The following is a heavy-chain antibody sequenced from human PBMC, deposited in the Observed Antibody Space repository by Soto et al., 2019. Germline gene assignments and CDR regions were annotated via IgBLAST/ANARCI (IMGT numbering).Heavy chain of an antibody. V-gene: IGHV4-31*03. J-gene: IGHJ4*02. CDR1: GGSISSGGYY. CDR3: AREPLD. Sequence: SETLSLTCTVSGGSISSGGYYWTWIRQHPGKGMEWIGYIYYSGITYYNPYLKRRDNISVETSKNQFSLKLSSVTAADTAVYYCAREPLDWGQGTLVTVSS. CDR2: IYYSGIT.